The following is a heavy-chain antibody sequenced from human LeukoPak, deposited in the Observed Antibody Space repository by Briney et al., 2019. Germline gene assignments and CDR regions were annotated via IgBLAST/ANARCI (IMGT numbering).Heavy chain of an antibody. J-gene: IGHJ4*02. CDR3: AKPPVSYSSGWSNFDY. CDR2: ISGSGGST. Sequence: GGSLRLSCAASGFTFSSYAMSWVRQAPGKGLDWVSGISGSGGSTYYADSVKGRFTISRDNSKNTLYLQMNSLRAEDTAVYYCAKPPVSYSSGWSNFDYWGQGTLVTVSS. V-gene: IGHV3-23*01. D-gene: IGHD6-19*01. CDR1: GFTFSSYA.